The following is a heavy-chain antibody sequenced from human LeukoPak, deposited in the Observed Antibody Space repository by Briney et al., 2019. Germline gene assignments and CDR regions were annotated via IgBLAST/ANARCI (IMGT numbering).Heavy chain of an antibody. Sequence: PGRSLRLSCAASGFTFSSYGMHWVRQAPGKGLEWVAVIWYDGSNKYYADSVKGRFTISRDNSKNTLYLQMNSLRAEDTAVYYCARDRVGEELGTHYFDSWGQGTLVTVSS. CDR2: IWYDGSNK. CDR1: GFTFSSYG. J-gene: IGHJ4*02. D-gene: IGHD7-27*01. CDR3: ARDRVGEELGTHYFDS. V-gene: IGHV3-33*01.